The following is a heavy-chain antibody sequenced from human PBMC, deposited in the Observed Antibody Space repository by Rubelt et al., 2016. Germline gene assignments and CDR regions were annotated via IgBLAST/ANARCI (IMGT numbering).Heavy chain of an antibody. CDR2: IYYSGST. Sequence: QLQLQESGPGLVKPSETLSLTCTVSGGSISSSSYYWGWIRQPPGKGLEWIGTIYYSGSTYYNPSLKSRVTISVDTSKNQFALKLGAWTAAETAVYYCAREIVVPAAMVRYFDDWGQGTLVTVSS. D-gene: IGHD2-2*01. J-gene: IGHJ4*02. V-gene: IGHV4-39*01. CDR3: AREIVVPAAMVRYFDD. CDR1: GGSISSSSYY.